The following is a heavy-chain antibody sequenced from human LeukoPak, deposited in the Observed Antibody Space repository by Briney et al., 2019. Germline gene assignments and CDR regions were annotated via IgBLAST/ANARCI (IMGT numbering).Heavy chain of an antibody. D-gene: IGHD2-2*01. Sequence: GGTLRLSCAASGFTFSSYGMSWVRQAPGKGLEWVSAISGSGGSTYYADSVKGRFTISRDNSKNTPYLQMNSLRAEDTAVYYCAKDYCSSTSCYYFDYWGQGTLVTVSS. CDR2: ISGSGGST. CDR3: AKDYCSSTSCYYFDY. V-gene: IGHV3-23*01. CDR1: GFTFSSYG. J-gene: IGHJ4*02.